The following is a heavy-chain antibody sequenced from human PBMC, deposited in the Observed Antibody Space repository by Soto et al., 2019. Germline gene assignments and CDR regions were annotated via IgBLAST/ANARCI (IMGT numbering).Heavy chain of an antibody. J-gene: IGHJ4*02. Sequence: PGGSLRLSCAASGFIFSSYAMTWVRQAPGKGLEWVSTVSSSGNYKYYADSVKGRFAISRDHAKNTLDLQMKSLRAEDTAVYYCARDPGTGYYDSSGYYYDWGQGTLVTVSS. V-gene: IGHV3-23*01. CDR1: GFIFSSYA. D-gene: IGHD3-22*01. CDR2: VSSSGNYK. CDR3: ARDPGTGYYDSSGYYYD.